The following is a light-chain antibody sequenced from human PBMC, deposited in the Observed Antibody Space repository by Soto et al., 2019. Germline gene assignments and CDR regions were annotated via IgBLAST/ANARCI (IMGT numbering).Light chain of an antibody. V-gene: IGKV3-11*01. J-gene: IGKJ4*01. Sequence: EIVLTQSPATLSLSPGERATLSCSASQSVSSYLAWYQQKPGQAPRLLIYDASNRATAIPARFSGSGSGTDFTLTISSLEPEDFAVYYWQQRSNWPPLTFGGGTKVEIK. CDR2: DAS. CDR3: QQRSNWPPLT. CDR1: QSVSSY.